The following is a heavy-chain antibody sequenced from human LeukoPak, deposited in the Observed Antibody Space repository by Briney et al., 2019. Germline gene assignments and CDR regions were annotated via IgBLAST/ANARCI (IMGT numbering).Heavy chain of an antibody. Sequence: GGSLRLSCAASGFTFSSYAMSWVRQAPGKGLEWVSSISSSSSYIYYADSVKGRFTISRDNAKNSLYLQMNSLRAEDTAVYYCAKHDYDYGDLYYFDYWGQGTLVTVSS. CDR3: AKHDYDYGDLYYFDY. J-gene: IGHJ4*02. CDR1: GFTFSSYA. V-gene: IGHV3-21*01. D-gene: IGHD4-17*01. CDR2: ISSSSSYI.